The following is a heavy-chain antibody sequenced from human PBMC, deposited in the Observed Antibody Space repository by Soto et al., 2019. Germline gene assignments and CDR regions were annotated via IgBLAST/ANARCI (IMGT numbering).Heavy chain of an antibody. D-gene: IGHD2-2*01. Sequence: SETLSLTCTVSGGSISSSSYYWGWIRQPPGKGLEWIGSIYYSGSTYYNPSLKSRVTISVDTSKNQFSLKLSSVTAADTAVYYCASQERYCSSTSCYWIFVYWGQGTLVTVSS. V-gene: IGHV4-39*01. J-gene: IGHJ4*02. CDR2: IYYSGST. CDR1: GGSISSSSYY. CDR3: ASQERYCSSTSCYWIFVY.